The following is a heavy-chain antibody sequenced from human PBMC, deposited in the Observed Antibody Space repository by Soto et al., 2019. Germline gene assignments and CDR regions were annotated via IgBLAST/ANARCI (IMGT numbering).Heavy chain of an antibody. CDR2: SYATGST. V-gene: IGHV4-39*01. CDR1: GGSIRSSSKY. J-gene: IGHJ4*02. Sequence: PSETLSLTCTVSGGSIRSSSKYWGWIRQPPGKGLEWIGSSYATGSTFYNLSLQSRVTISVDTSKNQFTLKLSSVTAADTAMYYCARIDYIGPQVSFCGQRTLVTVSS. D-gene: IGHD4-4*01. CDR3: ARIDYIGPQVSF.